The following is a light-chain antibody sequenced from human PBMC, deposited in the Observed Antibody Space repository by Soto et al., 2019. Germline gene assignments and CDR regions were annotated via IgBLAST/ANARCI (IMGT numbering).Light chain of an antibody. CDR2: KAS. Sequence: IRMTQSPSSLSAATGDRVTVTCRASQGISPWMGWYQQKPGKAPKLLIYKASTLKSGVPSRFSGSGSGTEFTLTISSLQPDDFATYYCQHYNSYSEAFGQGTKV. CDR3: QHYNSYSEA. CDR1: QGISPW. V-gene: IGKV1-5*03. J-gene: IGKJ1*01.